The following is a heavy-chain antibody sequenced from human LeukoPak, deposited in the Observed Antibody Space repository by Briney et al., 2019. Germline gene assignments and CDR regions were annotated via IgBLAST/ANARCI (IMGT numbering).Heavy chain of an antibody. CDR2: IIPIFGTA. CDR3: ARSLYSSSSEVWYFDY. Sequence: ASVKVSCKASGGTLSSYAISWVRQAPGQGLEWMGGIIPIFGTANYAQKFQGRVTITTDESTSTAYMELSSLRSEDTAVYYCARSLYSSSSEVWYFDYWGQGTLVTVSS. V-gene: IGHV1-69*05. D-gene: IGHD6-6*01. CDR1: GGTLSSYA. J-gene: IGHJ4*02.